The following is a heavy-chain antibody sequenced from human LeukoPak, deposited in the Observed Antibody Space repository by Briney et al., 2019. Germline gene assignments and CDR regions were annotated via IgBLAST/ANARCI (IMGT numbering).Heavy chain of an antibody. D-gene: IGHD1-26*01. Sequence: SETLSLTCTVPGGSISSYYWSWIRQPPGKGLEWIGYIYYSGSTNYNPSLKSRVTISVDTSKNQFSLKLSSVTAADTAVYYCARIVGATFPLYYFDYWGQGTLVTVSS. CDR3: ARIVGATFPLYYFDY. CDR2: IYYSGST. CDR1: GGSISSYY. J-gene: IGHJ4*02. V-gene: IGHV4-59*01.